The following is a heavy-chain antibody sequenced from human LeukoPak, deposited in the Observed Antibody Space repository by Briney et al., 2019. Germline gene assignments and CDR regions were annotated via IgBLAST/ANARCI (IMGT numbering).Heavy chain of an antibody. V-gene: IGHV3-23*01. D-gene: IGHD7-27*01. CDR3: AKESNDPNWGTPNY. J-gene: IGHJ4*02. CDR2: INGTGSTT. CDR1: GFIFGNYY. Sequence: GGSLRLSCEASGFIFGNYYMSWVRQAPGKGLEWVAAINGTGSTTYHADSVKGRFTISRDNSKNTLYLQMNSLRAEDTAVYYCAKESNDPNWGTPNYWGQGTLVTVSS.